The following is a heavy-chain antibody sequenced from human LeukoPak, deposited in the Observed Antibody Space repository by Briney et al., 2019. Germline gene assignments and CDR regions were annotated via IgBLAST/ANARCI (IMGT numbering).Heavy chain of an antibody. V-gene: IGHV1-18*01. J-gene: IGHJ5*02. CDR1: GYTFINYG. Sequence: ASVKVSCKASGYTFINYGISWVRQAPGQGLEWMGWISGYNGNTKYEEKLQGRVTMTTDTSTSTVYMELRSLRSDATAVYYCARDGSGSYYNLAWFDPWGQGTLVAVSS. D-gene: IGHD3-10*01. CDR2: ISGYNGNT. CDR3: ARDGSGSYYNLAWFDP.